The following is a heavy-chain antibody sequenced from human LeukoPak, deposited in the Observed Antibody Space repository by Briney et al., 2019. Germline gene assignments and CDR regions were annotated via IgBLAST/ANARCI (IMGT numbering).Heavy chain of an antibody. V-gene: IGHV3-53*01. D-gene: IGHD3-22*01. CDR1: GFTVSSNY. J-gene: IGHJ4*02. CDR3: ARETYYYDSSGPVSNY. CDR2: IYSGGST. Sequence: GGSLRLSCAASGFTVSSNYMSWVRQAPGKGLEWVSVIYSGGSTYYADSVKGRFTISRDNSKNTLYLQMNSLRAEDTAVYYCARETYYYDSSGPVSNYWGQGPWSPSPQ.